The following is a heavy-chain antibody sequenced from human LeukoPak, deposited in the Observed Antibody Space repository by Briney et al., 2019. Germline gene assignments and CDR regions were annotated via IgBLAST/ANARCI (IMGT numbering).Heavy chain of an antibody. CDR2: INHSGST. V-gene: IGHV4-30-2*01. CDR3: ARYPYSSSWRKGDGFDI. J-gene: IGHJ3*02. D-gene: IGHD6-13*01. Sequence: PSQTLSLTCTVSGGSISSGGYYWSWIRQPPGKGLEWIGEINHSGSTNYNPSLKSRVTISVDTSKNQFSLKLSSVTAADTAVYYCARYPYSSSWRKGDGFDIWDQGTMVTVSS. CDR1: GGSISSGGYY.